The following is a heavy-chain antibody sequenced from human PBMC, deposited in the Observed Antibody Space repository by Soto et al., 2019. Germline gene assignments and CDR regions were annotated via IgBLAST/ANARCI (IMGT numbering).Heavy chain of an antibody. CDR2: GE. V-gene: IGHV2-5*01. CDR1: GFSLSTRGKT. CDR3: TLRDDSSRGPIY. J-gene: IGHJ4*02. Sequence: QITLKESGPTLVKPTQTLTLTCTVSGFSLSTRGKTLGWIRQPPGEAPEWLALGEQYSPSLQSRLTSTKDTSKNQVGLTMTDMDPVDTATYYFTLRDDSSRGPIYWGQGILVTVSS. D-gene: IGHD3-22*01.